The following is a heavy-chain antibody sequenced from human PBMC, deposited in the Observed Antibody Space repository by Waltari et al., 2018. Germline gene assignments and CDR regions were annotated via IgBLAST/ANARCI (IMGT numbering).Heavy chain of an antibody. Sequence: QVQLVQSGAEVKKPGASVKVSCKASGYTFTSYAMHWVRQAPGQRLEWMGWINAGNGNTKYSQKFQGRVTITRDTSASTAYMELSSLRSEDTAVYYCARDRVVITTVFDYWGQGTLVTVSS. V-gene: IGHV1-3*01. D-gene: IGHD3-22*01. CDR3: ARDRVVITTVFDY. CDR1: GYTFTSYA. CDR2: INAGNGNT. J-gene: IGHJ4*02.